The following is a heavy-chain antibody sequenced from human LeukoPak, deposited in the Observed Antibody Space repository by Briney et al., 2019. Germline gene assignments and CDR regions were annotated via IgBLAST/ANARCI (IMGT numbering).Heavy chain of an antibody. D-gene: IGHD3-9*01. CDR1: GFTFSSYG. V-gene: IGHV3-30*02. CDR2: IRYDGSNK. J-gene: IGHJ4*02. Sequence: GGSLRLSCAASGFTFSSYGMHWVRQAPSKGLEWVAFIRYDGSNKYYADSVKGRFTISRDNSKNTLYLQMNSLRAEDTAVYYCAKVKPRYFDWFDENYFDYWGQGTLVTVSS. CDR3: AKVKPRYFDWFDENYFDY.